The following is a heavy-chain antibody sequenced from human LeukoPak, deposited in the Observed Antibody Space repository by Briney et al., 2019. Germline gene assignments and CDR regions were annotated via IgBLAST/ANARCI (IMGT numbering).Heavy chain of an antibody. D-gene: IGHD2-2*01. V-gene: IGHV4-59*01. CDR2: IYYSGST. J-gene: IGHJ4*02. Sequence: PSETLSLTCTVSGGSISSYYWSWIRQPPGKGLDWIGYIYYSGSTNYNPSFKSRVTISVHTSKNQFSLKLSSVTAADTAVYNCARVIVVVPAAFYYFDYWGKGTLVTVSS. CDR3: ARVIVVVPAAFYYFDY. CDR1: GGSISSYY.